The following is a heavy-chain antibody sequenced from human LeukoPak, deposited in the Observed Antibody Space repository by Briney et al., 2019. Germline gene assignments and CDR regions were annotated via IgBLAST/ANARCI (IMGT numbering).Heavy chain of an antibody. CDR3: ARDLSWYPTYFDY. CDR2: IKQDGSEK. Sequence: GGSLRLSCEASGFTFSSHEMSWVRQAPGKGLEWVANIKQDGSEKYYVDSVKGRFTISRDNAKNSLYLQTNSLRAEDTAVYYCARDLSWYPTYFDYWGQGTLVTVSS. CDR1: GFTFSSHE. V-gene: IGHV3-7*01. J-gene: IGHJ4*02. D-gene: IGHD6-13*01.